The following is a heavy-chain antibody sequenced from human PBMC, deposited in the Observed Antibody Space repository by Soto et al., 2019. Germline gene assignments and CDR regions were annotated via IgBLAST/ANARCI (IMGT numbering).Heavy chain of an antibody. J-gene: IGHJ6*02. CDR1: GYTFTTYV. D-gene: IGHD3-9*01. V-gene: IGHV1-18*01. Sequence: ASVKVSCKASGYTFTTYVITWVRQAPGQGLERMGWISAYNGNTNYAQNLQGRVTMTTDTSTRTAYMELRSLRSDDTAVYYCARGGYDILTGYHRTYSYYGMDVWGQGTTVTVSS. CDR2: ISAYNGNT. CDR3: ARGGYDILTGYHRTYSYYGMDV.